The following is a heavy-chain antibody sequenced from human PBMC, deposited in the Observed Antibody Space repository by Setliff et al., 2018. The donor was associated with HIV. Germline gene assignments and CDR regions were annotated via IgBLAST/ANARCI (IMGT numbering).Heavy chain of an antibody. V-gene: IGHV3-7*03. D-gene: IGHD2-21*01. J-gene: IGHJ4*02. Sequence: PGGSLRLSCLGTGFTFSNFWMSWVRQAPGKGLEWVANINKEGSKRSYAGSVKGRITISRDDSHNTLFLQMNSLTTEDTAVYYCTTDSHIGATWHYFDKWGQGALVTVSS. CDR3: TTDSHIGATWHYFDK. CDR2: INKEGSKR. CDR1: GFTFSNFW.